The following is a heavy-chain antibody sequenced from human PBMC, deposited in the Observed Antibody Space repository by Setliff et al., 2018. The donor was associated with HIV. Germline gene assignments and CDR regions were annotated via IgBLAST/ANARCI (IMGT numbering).Heavy chain of an antibody. Sequence: PSETLSLTCAVSGYSVSGGYYWGWIRQPPGKGLEWIGSFYHSGSTFYNPSLKSRVTISLDTSKNQFSLKLRSVTAADTAVYYCVSGPLSGYGYYFDYWGQGALVTVSS. D-gene: IGHD3-3*01. V-gene: IGHV4-38-2*01. CDR2: FYHSGST. J-gene: IGHJ4*02. CDR3: VSGPLSGYGYYFDY. CDR1: GYSVSGGYY.